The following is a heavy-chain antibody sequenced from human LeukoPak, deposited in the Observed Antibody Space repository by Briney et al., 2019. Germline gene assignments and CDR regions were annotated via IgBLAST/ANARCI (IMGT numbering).Heavy chain of an antibody. CDR2: INHSGST. J-gene: IGHJ4*02. D-gene: IGHD4-17*01. Sequence: SETLSPTCAVYGGSFSGYYWSWIRQPPGKGLEWIGEINHSGSTNYNPSLKSRVTISVDTSKNQFSLKLSSVTAADTAVYYCARGGHDYGDYHLDYWGQGTLVTVSS. V-gene: IGHV4-34*01. CDR3: ARGGHDYGDYHLDY. CDR1: GGSFSGYY.